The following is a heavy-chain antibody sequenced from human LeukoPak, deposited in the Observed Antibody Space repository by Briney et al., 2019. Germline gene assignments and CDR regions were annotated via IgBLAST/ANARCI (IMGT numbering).Heavy chain of an antibody. D-gene: IGHD3-22*01. J-gene: IGHJ3*02. V-gene: IGHV3-7*03. CDR3: ARDPGAITMIVVEPDAFDI. Sequence: GGSLRLSCAASGFTFSSYWMSWVRQAPGKGLEWVANIKQDGSEKYYVDSVKGRFTISRDNAKNLLYLQMNSLRAEDTAVYYCARDPGAITMIVVEPDAFDIWGQGTMVTVSS. CDR1: GFTFSSYW. CDR2: IKQDGSEK.